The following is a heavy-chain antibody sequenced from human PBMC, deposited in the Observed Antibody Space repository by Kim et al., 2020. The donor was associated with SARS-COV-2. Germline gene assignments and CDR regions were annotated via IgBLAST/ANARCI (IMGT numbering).Heavy chain of an antibody. CDR1: GGSISSYY. J-gene: IGHJ4*02. Sequence: SETLSLTCTVSGGSISSYYWSWIRQPPGKGLEWIGYIYYSGSTNYNPSLKSRVTISVDTSKNQFSLKLSSVTAADTAVYYCGGVTRHYFDYWGQGTLVTVSS. V-gene: IGHV4-59*01. CDR2: IYYSGST. CDR3: GGVTRHYFDY. D-gene: IGHD3-3*01.